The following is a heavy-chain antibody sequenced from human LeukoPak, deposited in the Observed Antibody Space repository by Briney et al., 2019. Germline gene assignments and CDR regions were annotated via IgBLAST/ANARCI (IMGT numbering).Heavy chain of an antibody. Sequence: PGGSLRLSCAASGFTFSSYAMSWVRQAPGKGLEWVSSISGSGSSSYYADSVKGRFTISRGSSKNTLYLQMNSLRAEDTAVYYCAKEKYYYDSSGSKFIGYWGRGTLVTVSS. CDR1: GFTFSSYA. V-gene: IGHV3-23*01. CDR3: AKEKYYYDSSGSKFIGY. J-gene: IGHJ4*02. CDR2: ISGSGSSS. D-gene: IGHD3-22*01.